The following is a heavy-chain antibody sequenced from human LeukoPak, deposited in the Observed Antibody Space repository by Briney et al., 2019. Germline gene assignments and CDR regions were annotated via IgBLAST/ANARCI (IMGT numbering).Heavy chain of an antibody. J-gene: IGHJ4*02. CDR1: GFTFSSYA. V-gene: IGHV3-23*01. Sequence: GGSLRPSCAASGFTFSSYAMSWVRQAPGKGLEWVSAISGSGGSTYYADSVKGRFTISRDNSKNTLYLQMNSLRAEDTAVYYCAKDPWFGELFGYWGQGTLVTVSS. CDR2: ISGSGGST. D-gene: IGHD3-10*01. CDR3: AKDPWFGELFGY.